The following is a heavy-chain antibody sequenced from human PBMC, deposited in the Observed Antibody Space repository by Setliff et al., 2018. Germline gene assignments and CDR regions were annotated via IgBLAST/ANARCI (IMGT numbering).Heavy chain of an antibody. CDR3: AREQWLDPPGYYYMDV. CDR1: GGSISSGSYY. J-gene: IGHJ6*03. Sequence: PSETLSLTCTVSGGSISSGSYYWNWIRQPAGKGLEWIGHIYIGGSANYNPSPKSRVTMSIDTSKNQFSLKLNSVTAADMAVYYCAREQWLDPPGYYYMDVWAKGTTVTVSS. V-gene: IGHV4-61*09. CDR2: IYIGGSA. D-gene: IGHD6-19*01.